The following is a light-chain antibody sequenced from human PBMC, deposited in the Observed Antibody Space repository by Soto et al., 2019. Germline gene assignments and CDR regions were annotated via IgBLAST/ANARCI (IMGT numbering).Light chain of an antibody. V-gene: IGKV3-20*01. CDR2: GVS. CDR3: QQYANSPIT. J-gene: IGKJ5*01. Sequence: ELVLTQSPGTLSLSPGESATPSCRASQPVSSNFLAWYQQKPGQARRLLIYGVSSRATGIPDRFFGSGSGTDFTLTINRLEPEDFAVYFWQQYANSPITFGQGTRLEIK. CDR1: QPVSSNF.